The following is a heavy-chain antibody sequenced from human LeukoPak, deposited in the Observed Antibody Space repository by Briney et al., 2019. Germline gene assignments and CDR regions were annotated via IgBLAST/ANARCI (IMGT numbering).Heavy chain of an antibody. CDR2: IYYSGST. D-gene: IGHD3-22*01. V-gene: IGHV4-59*01. J-gene: IGHJ4*02. CDR3: ASGRLYYYDSSGLYDY. CDR1: GGSISSYY. Sequence: SETLSLTCTVSGGSISSYYWSWIRQPPGKGLEWIGYIYYSGSTNYNPSLKSRVTISVDTSKNQFSLKLSSVTAADTAVYYCASGRLYYYDSSGLYDYWGQGTLVTVSS.